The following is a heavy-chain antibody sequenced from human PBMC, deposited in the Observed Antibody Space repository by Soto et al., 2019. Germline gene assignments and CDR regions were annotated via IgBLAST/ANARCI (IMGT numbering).Heavy chain of an antibody. CDR1: GFSLSTSGLG. Sequence: QITLKESGPTLVKPTQTLTLTCTFSGFSLSTSGLGVGWIRQPRGKALEWLALIYWDDDKRYSPSLKSRLTITKDTSKNQVVLIITNMDPVDTATYYCAHSLAAALLDYWGQGTLVTVSS. D-gene: IGHD6-13*01. V-gene: IGHV2-5*02. CDR2: IYWDDDK. J-gene: IGHJ4*02. CDR3: AHSLAAALLDY.